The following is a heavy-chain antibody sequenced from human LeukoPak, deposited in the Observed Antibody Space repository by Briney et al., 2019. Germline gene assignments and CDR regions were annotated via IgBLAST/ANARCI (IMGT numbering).Heavy chain of an antibody. Sequence: GGSLRLPCEASKFTFSNYWMSWVRQAPGKGLEWVANIKDDGSQKNYVDSVRGRFTISRDNAKASLFLQMNSLSSEDTAVYYCARRNAGTWWSFDSWGQGTLVTVSS. J-gene: IGHJ4*02. D-gene: IGHD2-15*01. CDR3: ARRNAGTWWSFDS. CDR1: KFTFSNYW. CDR2: IKDDGSQK. V-gene: IGHV3-7*01.